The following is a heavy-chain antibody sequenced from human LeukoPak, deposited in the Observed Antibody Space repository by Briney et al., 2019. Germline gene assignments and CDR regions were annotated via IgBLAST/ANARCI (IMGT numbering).Heavy chain of an antibody. CDR1: CGSISSGDYY. CDR2: IYYSGST. D-gene: IGHD5-18*01. V-gene: IGHV4-30-4*01. J-gene: IGHJ4*02. Sequence: SETLSLTCTVSCGSISSGDYYWSWIRQPPGKGLEWIGYIYYSGSTYYTPSLRGRVTISVDTSKNQFSLNLSSVTAADTAVYYCARGYSLDYWGQGTLVTVSS. CDR3: ARGYSLDY.